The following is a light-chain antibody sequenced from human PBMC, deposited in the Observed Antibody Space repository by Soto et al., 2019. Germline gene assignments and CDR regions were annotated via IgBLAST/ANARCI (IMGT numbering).Light chain of an antibody. Sequence: DIQMTQSPSSLSASVGDRVAITCRASQGISNYLARYQQKPGKVPKLLIYDASTLQSGVPSRFSGSGSGTDFTIVSSSLQPEVVITAYCQKYNSAPFTFGAGIKVDIK. CDR3: QKYNSAPFT. CDR2: DAS. V-gene: IGKV1-27*01. J-gene: IGKJ3*01. CDR1: QGISNY.